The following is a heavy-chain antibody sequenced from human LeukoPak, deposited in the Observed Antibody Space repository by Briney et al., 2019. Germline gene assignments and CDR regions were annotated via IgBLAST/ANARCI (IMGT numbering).Heavy chain of an antibody. CDR2: ISGSGGST. Sequence: GGSLRLSCAASGFTFSSYAVIWVRQAPGKGLEWVSAISGSGGSTYYADSVKGRFTISRDNSKNTLYLQMNSLRAEDTAVYYCVRGGESTWSWGQGTLVTVSS. CDR3: VRGGESTWS. V-gene: IGHV3-23*01. J-gene: IGHJ5*02. D-gene: IGHD2-15*01. CDR1: GFTFSSYA.